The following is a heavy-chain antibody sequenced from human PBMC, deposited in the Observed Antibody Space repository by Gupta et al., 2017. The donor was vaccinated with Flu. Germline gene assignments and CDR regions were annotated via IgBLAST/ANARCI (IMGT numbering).Heavy chain of an antibody. CDR2: INPDGTGT. CDR1: TYW. J-gene: IGHJ5*02. Sequence: TYWMHWVRQAPGKGLVWLSRINPDGTGTYYADSVKGRFTVSRDNAKNTLYLQMNSLRAEDTAVYYCTTNLWRDYYGYFDPWGQGTLVTVSS. D-gene: IGHD3-22*01. V-gene: IGHV3-74*01. CDR3: TTNLWRDYYGYFDP.